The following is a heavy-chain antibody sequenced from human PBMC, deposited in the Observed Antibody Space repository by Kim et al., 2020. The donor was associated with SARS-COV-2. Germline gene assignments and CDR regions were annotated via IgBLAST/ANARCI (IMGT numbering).Heavy chain of an antibody. V-gene: IGHV4-34*01. J-gene: IGHJ4*02. CDR1: GGSFSGYY. CDR3: ARDSPFSYYDSSGYYYERPFDY. D-gene: IGHD3-22*01. Sequence: SETLSLTCAVYGGSFSGYYWSWIRQPPGKGLEWIGEINHSGSTNYNPSLKSRVTISVDTSKNQFSLKLSSVTAADTAVYYCARDSPFSYYDSSGYYYERPFDYWGQGTLVTVSS. CDR2: INHSGST.